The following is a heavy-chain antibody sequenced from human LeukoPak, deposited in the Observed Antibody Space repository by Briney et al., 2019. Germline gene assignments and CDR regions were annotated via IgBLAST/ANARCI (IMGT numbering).Heavy chain of an antibody. Sequence: PSETLSLTCAVSGGSISSGGYSWSWIRQPPGKGLEWIGYIYHSGSTYYNPSLKSRVTISVDTSKNQFSLKLSSVTAADTAVYYCARDTSSWFDPWGQGTLVTVSS. CDR3: ARDTSSWFDP. D-gene: IGHD1-1*01. CDR1: GGSISSGGYS. CDR2: IYHSGST. J-gene: IGHJ5*02. V-gene: IGHV4-30-2*01.